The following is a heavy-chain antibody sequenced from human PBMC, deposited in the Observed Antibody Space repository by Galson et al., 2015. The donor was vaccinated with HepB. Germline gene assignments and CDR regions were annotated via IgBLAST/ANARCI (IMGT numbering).Heavy chain of an antibody. J-gene: IGHJ4*02. CDR2: ISDNGGST. Sequence: SLRLSCAASGLTFSNYAMSWVRQAPGKGLEWVSGISDNGGSTYYADSVKGRFTISRDNSKNTLYLQMNSLRAEDTAVYYCAKGGASGYYYVYYFDYWGQGTLVTVSS. V-gene: IGHV3-23*01. D-gene: IGHD3-22*01. CDR1: GLTFSNYA. CDR3: AKGGASGYYYVYYFDY.